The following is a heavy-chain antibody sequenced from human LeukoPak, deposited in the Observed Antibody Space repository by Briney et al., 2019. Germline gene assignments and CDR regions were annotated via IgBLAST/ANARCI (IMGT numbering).Heavy chain of an antibody. V-gene: IGHV1-69*06. D-gene: IGHD2-2*01. CDR1: GGTFSSYA. CDR3: ARETKRSGYCSSTSCLWGYFDY. CDR2: IIPIFGTA. J-gene: IGHJ4*02. Sequence: SVKVSCKASGGTFSSYAISWVRQAPGQGLEWMEGIIPIFGTANYAQKFQGRVTITADKSTSTAYMELSSLRSEDTAVYYCARETKRSGYCSSTSCLWGYFDYWGQGTLVTVSS.